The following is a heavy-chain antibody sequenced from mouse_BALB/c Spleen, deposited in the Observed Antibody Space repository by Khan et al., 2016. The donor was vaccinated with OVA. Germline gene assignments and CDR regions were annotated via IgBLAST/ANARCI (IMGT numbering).Heavy chain of an antibody. Sequence: EVQLQESGPGLVKPSQSLSLTCTVTGYSITSDYAWNWIRQFPENKLEWMGCISSSGSTNYNPALKSRISITRDTSKNQFFLQLNSVTTEDTATYYCARDGSRYNYAMDYWGQGTSVTVSS. CDR3: ARDGSRYNYAMDY. D-gene: IGHD2-3*01. CDR1: GYSITSDYA. V-gene: IGHV3-2*02. CDR2: ISSSGST. J-gene: IGHJ4*01.